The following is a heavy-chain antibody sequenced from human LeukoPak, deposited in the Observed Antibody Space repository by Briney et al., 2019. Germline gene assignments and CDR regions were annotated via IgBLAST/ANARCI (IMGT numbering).Heavy chain of an antibody. CDR3: VRVVGIEGVFDY. D-gene: IGHD1-26*01. J-gene: IGHJ4*02. V-gene: IGHV4-4*02. CDR1: GGSISSSNW. CDR2: IYHSGST. Sequence: SGTLSLTCAVSGGSISSSNWCSWVRQPPGKGLEWIGEIYHSGSTNYNPSLKSRVTISVDKSKNQFSLKLSSVTAADTAAYNCVRVVGIEGVFDYWGQGTLVTVSS.